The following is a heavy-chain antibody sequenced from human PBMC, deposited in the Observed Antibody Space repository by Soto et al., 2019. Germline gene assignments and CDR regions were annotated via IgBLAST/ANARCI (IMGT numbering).Heavy chain of an antibody. CDR2: ISSGTIV. V-gene: IGHV3-48*03. CDR3: ARVGYGGYGADY. D-gene: IGHD5-12*01. Sequence: EVHLVESGGGLVQPGGSLRLSCVASGFTFSSYEMEWVRQAPGKGLEWVSYISSGTIVHYADSVKGRFTISRDTAKNSLHLQMNSLRVDDTAVYYCARVGYGGYGADYWGQGTLVTASS. CDR1: GFTFSSYE. J-gene: IGHJ4*02.